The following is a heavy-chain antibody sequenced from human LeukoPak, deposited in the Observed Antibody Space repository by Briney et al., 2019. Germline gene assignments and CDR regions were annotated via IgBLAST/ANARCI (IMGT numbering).Heavy chain of an antibody. CDR2: IEQDGSES. CDR1: GFTFSTYT. D-gene: IGHD5-12*01. CDR3: ARGYSGYGV. V-gene: IGHV3-7*04. Sequence: PGGSLRLSCGASGFTFSTYTMNWVRQAPGRGLEWVAKIEQDGSESYYVDSVKGRFTISRDNAKKSLYLQMNSLRAEDTAVYYCARGYSGYGVWGQGTLVTVSS. J-gene: IGHJ4*02.